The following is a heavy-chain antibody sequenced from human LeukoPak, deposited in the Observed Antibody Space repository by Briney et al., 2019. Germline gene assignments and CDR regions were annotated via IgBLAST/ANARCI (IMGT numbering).Heavy chain of an antibody. CDR2: ISAYNGNT. CDR1: GGTFSNYA. J-gene: IGHJ4*02. Sequence: GASVKVSCKASGGTFSNYAISWVRQAPGQGLEWMGWISAYNGNTNYAQKLQGRVTMTTDTSTSTAYMELRSLRSDDTAVYYCARDPRVYYYDSSGYYLDYWGQGTLVTVSS. CDR3: ARDPRVYYYDSSGYYLDY. V-gene: IGHV1-18*01. D-gene: IGHD3-22*01.